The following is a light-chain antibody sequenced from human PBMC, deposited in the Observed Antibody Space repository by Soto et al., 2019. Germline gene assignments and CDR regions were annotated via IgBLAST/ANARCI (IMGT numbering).Light chain of an antibody. CDR1: QSVSSSY. CDR3: QQYGSTPWT. V-gene: IGKV3-20*01. CDR2: GTS. J-gene: IGKJ1*01. Sequence: EIVLTQSPGTLSLSPGERATLSCRASQSVSSSYLAWYQQKPGQAPRLLIYGTSSRATGIPDRFSGSGSGTDVTLTISRLEPEDCTVDYCQQYGSTPWTVGQGTKVEIK.